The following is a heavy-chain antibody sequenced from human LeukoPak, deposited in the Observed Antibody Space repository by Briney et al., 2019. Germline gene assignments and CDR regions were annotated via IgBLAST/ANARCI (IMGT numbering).Heavy chain of an antibody. J-gene: IGHJ4*02. CDR1: GGSISSYH. V-gene: IGHV4-4*07. CDR3: ARNGQLVLFDY. Sequence: PSETLSLTCTVSGGSISSYHWSWIRQPAGKGLEWIGRIYTSGSANYNPSLKSRVTMSVDTSKNQFSLKLSSVTAADTAVYYCARNGQLVLFDYWGQGTLVTVSS. CDR2: IYTSGSA. D-gene: IGHD6-6*01.